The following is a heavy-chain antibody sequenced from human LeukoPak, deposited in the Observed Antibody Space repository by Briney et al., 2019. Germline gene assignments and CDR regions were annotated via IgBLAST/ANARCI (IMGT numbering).Heavy chain of an antibody. CDR2: ISTSVSIT. D-gene: IGHD2-2*01. V-gene: IGHV3-48*01. J-gene: IGHJ3*02. CDR3: ARDPATSQGSDAFDI. Sequence: GGSLRLSCAASGFTFSSYSMNWVRQAPGKGLEWVSRISTSVSITYYADSVKGRFTISRDNAKNSLYLQMNSLRAEDTAVYYCARDPATSQGSDAFDIWGQGTRVTVSS. CDR1: GFTFSSYS.